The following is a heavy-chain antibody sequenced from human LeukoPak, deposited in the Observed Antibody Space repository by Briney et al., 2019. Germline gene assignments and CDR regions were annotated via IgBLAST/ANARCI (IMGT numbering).Heavy chain of an antibody. CDR3: ARDYDILTGLNWFDP. D-gene: IGHD3-9*01. Sequence: PSETLSLTCAVSGVSISSGGYSWTWIRQPPGKGLEWIGYISYSGNTYYNPSLKSRVTISVDTSKNQFSLKLSSVTAADTAVYYCARDYDILTGLNWFDPWGQGTLVTVSS. CDR2: ISYSGNT. CDR1: GVSISSGGYS. J-gene: IGHJ5*02. V-gene: IGHV4-30-4*07.